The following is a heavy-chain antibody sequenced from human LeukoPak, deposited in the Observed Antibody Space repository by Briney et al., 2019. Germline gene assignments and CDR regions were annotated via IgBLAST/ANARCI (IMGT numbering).Heavy chain of an antibody. J-gene: IGHJ4*02. CDR1: GFIFSSYA. CDR2: ISGGGGST. CDR3: ARSTHSTGGSQYSSDH. D-gene: IGHD1-26*01. Sequence: GGSLRLSCAASGFIFSSYAMSWVRQAPGKGLEWLSAISGGGGSTYYADSVKGRFTISRHNSKNKLHLQMNSLRAEDTAVYFCARSTHSTGGSQYSSDHWGQGTLVTVSS. V-gene: IGHV3-23*01.